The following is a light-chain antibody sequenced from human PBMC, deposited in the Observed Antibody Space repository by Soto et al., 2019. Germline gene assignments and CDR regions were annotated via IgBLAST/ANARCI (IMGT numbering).Light chain of an antibody. CDR3: AAWDDSLNGLYV. CDR1: SSNIGSNT. CDR2: SNN. Sequence: QSVLTQPPSASGTPGQRVTISCSGSSSNIGSNTVNWYQQLPGTAPKLLIYSNNQRPSGVPDRFSGSKSGTSASLATSGLQSEDEADSSCAAWDDSLNGLYVFGTGTKVTVL. V-gene: IGLV1-44*01. J-gene: IGLJ1*01.